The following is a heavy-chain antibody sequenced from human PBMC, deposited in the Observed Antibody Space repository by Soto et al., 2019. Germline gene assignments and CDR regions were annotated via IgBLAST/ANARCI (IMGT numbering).Heavy chain of an antibody. CDR1: GLTVSGKKY. CDR3: ATWHEREHAYDV. D-gene: IGHD1-1*01. V-gene: IGHV3-53*01. CDR2: LYDVDGS. J-gene: IGHJ3*01. Sequence: GGSLRLSCAAFGLTVSGKKYVAWVRQAPGKGLEWVSALYDVDGSFYADSVKGRFTTSSDSSKTTVYLQMNGLRPDDTAVYYCATWHEREHAYDVWGQGTTVTV.